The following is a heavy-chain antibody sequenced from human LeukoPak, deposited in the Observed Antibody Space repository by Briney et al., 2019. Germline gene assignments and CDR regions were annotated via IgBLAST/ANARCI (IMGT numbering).Heavy chain of an antibody. V-gene: IGHV3-30*18. Sequence: GGSLRLSCAASGFTFSSYAMNWVRQAPGKGLEWVAVISYDGSNKYYADSVKGRFTISRDNSKNTLYLQMNSLRAEDTAVYYCAKFHGSGSYYNDDYWGQGTLVTVSS. J-gene: IGHJ4*02. CDR1: GFTFSSYA. CDR2: ISYDGSNK. CDR3: AKFHGSGSYYNDDY. D-gene: IGHD3-10*01.